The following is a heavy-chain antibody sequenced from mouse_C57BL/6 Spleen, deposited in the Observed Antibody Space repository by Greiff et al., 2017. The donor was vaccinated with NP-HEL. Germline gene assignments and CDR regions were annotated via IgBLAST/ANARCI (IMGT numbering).Heavy chain of an antibody. CDR1: GYAFSSSW. CDR2: IYPGDGVT. D-gene: IGHD2-2*01. J-gene: IGHJ2*01. V-gene: IGHV1-82*01. CDR3: ARSDGYDFDC. Sequence: VQLQQSGPELVKPGASVKISCKASGYAFSSSWMNWVKQRPGKGLEWIGRIYPGDGVTNYNGKFKGKATLTADKSSSTAYMQLSSLTSEDAAVYFCARSDGYDFDCWGQGTTRTVSS.